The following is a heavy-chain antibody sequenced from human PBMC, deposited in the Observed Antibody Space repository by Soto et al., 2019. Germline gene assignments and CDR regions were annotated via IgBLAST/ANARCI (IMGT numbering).Heavy chain of an antibody. CDR1: GFTVSSNA. CDR3: ARGVAPGTSAPDY. J-gene: IGHJ4*02. Sequence: EVQLVESGGGLVQPGGSLRLSCAASGFTVSSNAMSWVRQAPGKGLEWVSVIHSGGSTYYADSVKGRFTISRDNSKNTVFFQMNGLRAEDTALYYCARGVAPGTSAPDYWGQGTLVIVSS. CDR2: IHSGGST. V-gene: IGHV3-66*01. D-gene: IGHD6-13*01.